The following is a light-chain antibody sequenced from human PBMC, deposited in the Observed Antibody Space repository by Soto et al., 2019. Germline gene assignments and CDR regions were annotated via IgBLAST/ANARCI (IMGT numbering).Light chain of an antibody. V-gene: IGKV1-5*01. CDR3: QLYDTLPWT. CDR1: QNIGTW. J-gene: IGKJ1*01. Sequence: DIQMTLFTNTLSASLGARFTITCRASQNIGTWLAWYQQKPGKAPRFLIYDASSLQSGVPSRFSGSGSGTEFTLTISSLQPDDFATYYCQLYDTLPWTFGQGTKVDIK. CDR2: DAS.